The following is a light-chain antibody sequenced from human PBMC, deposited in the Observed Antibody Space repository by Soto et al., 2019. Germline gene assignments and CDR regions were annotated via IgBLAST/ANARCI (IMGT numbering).Light chain of an antibody. CDR3: SSFTNSGTVV. V-gene: IGLV2-14*01. CDR1: SSDVGGHNY. CDR2: EVN. Sequence: QSVLTQPASVSGSPGQSITISCTGTSSDVGGHNYVSWYQQHPGKAPKNMIYEVNNGPSGVSDRFSGSKSGNTASLTISGLQAEDEDYYYCSSFTNSGTVVFGGGTKLTVL. J-gene: IGLJ2*01.